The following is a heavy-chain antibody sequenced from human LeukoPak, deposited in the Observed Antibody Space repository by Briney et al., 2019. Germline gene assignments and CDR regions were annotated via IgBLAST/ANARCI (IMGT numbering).Heavy chain of an antibody. CDR3: ARVGYSAIYYYYYGMDV. CDR1: GYTFTGYY. CDR2: MNPNSGNT. J-gene: IGHJ6*02. Sequence: ASVKVSCKASGYTFTGYYMHWVRQATGQGLEWMGWMNPNSGNTGYAQKFQGRVTMTRNTSISTAYMELSSLRSEDTAVYYCARVGYSAIYYYYYGMDVWGQGTTVTVSS. V-gene: IGHV1-8*02. D-gene: IGHD3-22*01.